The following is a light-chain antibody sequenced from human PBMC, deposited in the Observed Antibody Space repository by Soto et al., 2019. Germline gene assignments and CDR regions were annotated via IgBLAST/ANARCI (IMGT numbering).Light chain of an antibody. CDR2: SAS. CDR1: QDISVY. J-gene: IGKJ5*01. V-gene: IGKV1-27*01. Sequence: DIQMTQSPSSLSASVGDRVTITCRASQDISVYLAWYQQKPGKVPKLLIYSASTLQSGVPSRFSSSGSGTEFTLTISSLQPEDVATDYCQKFNTAPLTFGQGTLLEIK. CDR3: QKFNTAPLT.